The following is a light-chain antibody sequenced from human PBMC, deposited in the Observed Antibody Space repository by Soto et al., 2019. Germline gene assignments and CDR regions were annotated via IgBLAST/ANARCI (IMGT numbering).Light chain of an antibody. J-gene: IGKJ5*01. CDR2: EVS. Sequence: DVVMTQTPLSLSVAPGQPASISCKSSQSLLHITGETFLFWYLQKPGQSPQLLIYEVSTRVSGVPDRFSGSGSGTEFTLEISRVETDDVGIYYRMQSTQLPPTFGQGTRLGIE. V-gene: IGKV2D-29*02. CDR1: QSLLHITGETF. CDR3: MQSTQLPPT.